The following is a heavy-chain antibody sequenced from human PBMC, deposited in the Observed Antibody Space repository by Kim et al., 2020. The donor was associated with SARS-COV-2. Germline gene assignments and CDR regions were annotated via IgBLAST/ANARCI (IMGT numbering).Heavy chain of an antibody. V-gene: IGHV3-72*01. CDR1: GFTFSDHY. CDR3: ARGMVRGVNPTFSLDY. D-gene: IGHD3-10*01. CDR2: TRNKANSYIT. Sequence: GGSLRLSCAASGFTFSDHYMDWVRQAPGKGLEWVGRTRNKANSYITEYAASVRGRFTISRDDSQNSLFLQMNSLKTEDTAVYYCARGMVRGVNPTFSLDYWGQGTLVTVSS. J-gene: IGHJ4*02.